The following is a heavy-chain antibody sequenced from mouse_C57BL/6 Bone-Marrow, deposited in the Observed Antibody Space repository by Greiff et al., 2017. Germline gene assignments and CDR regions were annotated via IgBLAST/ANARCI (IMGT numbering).Heavy chain of an antibody. CDR3: ARGVTTGESWFAY. CDR2: IDPSDSYT. V-gene: IGHV1-69*01. CDR1: GYTFTSYW. D-gene: IGHD1-1*01. J-gene: IGHJ3*01. Sequence: VQLQQPGAELVMPGASVKLSCKASGYTFTSYWMHWVKQRPGQGLEWIGEIDPSDSYTNYNQKFKGKSTLTVDKSSSTAYMQLSSLTSEDSAVYGCARGVTTGESWFAYWGQGTLVTVSA.